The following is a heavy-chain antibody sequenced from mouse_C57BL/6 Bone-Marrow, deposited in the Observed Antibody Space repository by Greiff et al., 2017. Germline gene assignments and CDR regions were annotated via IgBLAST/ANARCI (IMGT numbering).Heavy chain of an antibody. Sequence: DVQLQESGPGLVKPSQSLSLTCPVTGYSITRGYYWNWIRQFPGNKLVWMGYISYDGSNNYNPSLKNRIPITRDTSKSQFFLKLNSVTTEDTATYYCARAVRLDVWGTGTTVTVSS. CDR1: GYSITRGYY. CDR3: ARAVRLDV. D-gene: IGHD2-14*01. CDR2: ISYDGSN. V-gene: IGHV3-6*01. J-gene: IGHJ1*03.